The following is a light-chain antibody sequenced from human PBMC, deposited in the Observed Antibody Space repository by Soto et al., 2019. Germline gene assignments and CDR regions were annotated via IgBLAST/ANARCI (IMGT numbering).Light chain of an antibody. J-gene: IGLJ2*01. Sequence: QSVLTQPPSVSGTPGQRLTISCSGGRSNIASNTVNWYQQLPGTAPKLLLYGNDQRPSGVPGRFSGSKSGTSASLAISGLKSNDEAESLYAAWDDSLSGTIFGGGTKLTVL. CDR3: AAWDDSLSGTI. CDR2: GND. V-gene: IGLV1-44*01. CDR1: RSNIASNT.